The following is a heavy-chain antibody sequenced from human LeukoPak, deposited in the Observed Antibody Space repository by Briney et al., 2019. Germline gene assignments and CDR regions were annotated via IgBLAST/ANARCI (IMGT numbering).Heavy chain of an antibody. V-gene: IGHV4-39*01. CDR3: ARLGTTHAASWFDP. Sequence: PSETLSLTCTVSGGSISSSSYYWGWIRQPPGKGLEWIGSIYYSGSTYYNPSLKSRVTISVDTSKNQFSLKLSSVTAADTAAYYCARLGTTHAASWFDPWGQGTLVTVSS. CDR2: IYYSGST. D-gene: IGHD4-11*01. CDR1: GGSISSSSYY. J-gene: IGHJ5*02.